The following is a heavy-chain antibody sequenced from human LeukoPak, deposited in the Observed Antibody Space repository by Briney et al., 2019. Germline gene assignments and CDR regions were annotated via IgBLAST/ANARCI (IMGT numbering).Heavy chain of an antibody. CDR1: GGSFSGYY. D-gene: IGHD1-26*01. CDR3: ARAWELRNYFDP. Sequence: SETLSLTCAVYGGSFSGYYWSWIRQPPGKGLDWIGEINHTGSTNYNPSLKSRVTISVDTSKNQFSLKVSSVTAADTAVYYCARAWELRNYFDPWGQGSLVTVSS. V-gene: IGHV4-34*01. CDR2: INHTGST. J-gene: IGHJ5*02.